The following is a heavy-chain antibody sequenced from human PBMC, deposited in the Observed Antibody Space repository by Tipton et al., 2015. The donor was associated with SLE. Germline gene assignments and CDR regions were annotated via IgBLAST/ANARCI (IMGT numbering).Heavy chain of an antibody. J-gene: IGHJ4*02. CDR2: INSDGSST. CDR3: ALKVSRRTGFDY. Sequence: SLRLSCADSGFTFRSYRMHWVRQAPGKGLVWVSRINSDGSSTRYADSVKGRFNISRDNSQNTLFLHMDSLRPDDTAIYYCALKVSRRTGFDYWGQGTLVTVSS. CDR1: GFTFRSYR. D-gene: IGHD3/OR15-3a*01. V-gene: IGHV3-74*01.